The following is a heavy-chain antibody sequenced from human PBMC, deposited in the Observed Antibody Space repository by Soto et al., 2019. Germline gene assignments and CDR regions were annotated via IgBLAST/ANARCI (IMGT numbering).Heavy chain of an antibody. D-gene: IGHD3-10*02. CDR1: GFTFSSHN. J-gene: IGHJ4*02. Sequence: DVQLVESGGGLVKPGGSLRLSCSASGFTFSSHNMHWVRQAPGKGLEWVSSIDTSTRFRYYADSVKARFTVSRDNARNSLFLQMGGLRADDTAIYYCASVRGRQLWGDFDSWGQGTLVSVSS. CDR2: IDTSTRFR. V-gene: IGHV3-21*02. CDR3: ASVRGRQLWGDFDS.